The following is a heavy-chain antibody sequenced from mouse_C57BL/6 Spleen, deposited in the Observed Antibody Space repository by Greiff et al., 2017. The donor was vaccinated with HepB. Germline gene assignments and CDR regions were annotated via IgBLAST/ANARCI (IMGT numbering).Heavy chain of an antibody. CDR1: GFTFSSYA. V-gene: IGHV5-4*01. CDR2: ISDGGSYT. D-gene: IGHD1-1*01. Sequence: EVMLVESGGGLVKPGGSLKLSCAASGFTFSSYAMSWVRQTPEKRLEWVATISDGGSYTYYPDNVKGRFTISRDNAKNNLYLQMSHLKSEDTAMYYCARERDYYGSSSFAYWGQGTLVTVSA. J-gene: IGHJ3*01. CDR3: ARERDYYGSSSFAY.